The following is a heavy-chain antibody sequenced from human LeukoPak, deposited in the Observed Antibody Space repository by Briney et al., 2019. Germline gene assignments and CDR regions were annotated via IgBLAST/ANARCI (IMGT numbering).Heavy chain of an antibody. CDR3: ARWGYYYDRSGYYRTGDF. CDR2: ISSSSSYI. CDR1: GFTFSSYS. J-gene: IGHJ4*02. Sequence: GGSLRLSCAASGFTFSSYSINWVRQAPGKGLEWVSSISSSSSYIYYEDSLKGRFTISRDNAKNSLYLQMNSLRAADTAVYYCARWGYYYDRSGYYRTGDFWGQGTLVTVSS. D-gene: IGHD3-22*01. V-gene: IGHV3-21*01.